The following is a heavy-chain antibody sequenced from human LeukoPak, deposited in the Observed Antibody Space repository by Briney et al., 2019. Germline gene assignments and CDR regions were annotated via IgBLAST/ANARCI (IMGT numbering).Heavy chain of an antibody. J-gene: IGHJ5*02. V-gene: IGHV4-59*11. CDR3: AREPFLYCSGGSCYSAWFDP. D-gene: IGHD2-15*01. CDR2: IYYSGST. CDR1: GGSISSHY. Sequence: SETLSLTCTVSGGSISSHYWSWIRQPPGKGLEWIGYIYYSGSTNYNPSLKSRVTISVDTSKNQFSLKLSSVTAADTAVYYCAREPFLYCSGGSCYSAWFDPWGQGTLVTVSS.